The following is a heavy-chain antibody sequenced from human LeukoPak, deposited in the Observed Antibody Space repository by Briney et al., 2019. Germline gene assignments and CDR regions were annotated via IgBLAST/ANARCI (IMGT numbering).Heavy chain of an antibody. CDR1: GGSFSGYY. Sequence: SETLSLTCAVYGGSFSGYYWSWIRQPPGKGLEWIGEINHSGSTNYNPSLKSRVIISVDTSKNQFSLKLSSVTAADTAVYYCARVRAYDSSVGYWGQGTLVTVSS. V-gene: IGHV4-34*01. CDR2: INHSGST. J-gene: IGHJ4*02. D-gene: IGHD3-22*01. CDR3: ARVRAYDSSVGY.